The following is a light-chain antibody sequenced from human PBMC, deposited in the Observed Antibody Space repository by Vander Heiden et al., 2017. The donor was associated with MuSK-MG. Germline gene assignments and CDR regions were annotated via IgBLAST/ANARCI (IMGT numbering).Light chain of an antibody. J-gene: IGLJ1*01. CDR1: NIGSKR. CDR3: QVWDSSSDHYV. V-gene: IGLV3-21*04. Sequence: SYVLTQPPQGSVAPGKTARITCGGNNIGSKRVHWYQQKPGQAPVLVIYYDSDRPSGIPERFSGSNSGNTATLTISRVEAGDEADYYCQVWDSSSDHYVFGTGTKVTVL. CDR2: YDS.